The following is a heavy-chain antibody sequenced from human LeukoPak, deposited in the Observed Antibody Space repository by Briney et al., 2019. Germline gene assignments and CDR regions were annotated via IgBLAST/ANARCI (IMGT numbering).Heavy chain of an antibody. CDR2: INTDGNNT. J-gene: IGHJ4*02. CDR3: ARDGYSGWGY. V-gene: IGHV3-74*03. Sequence: GGSLRLSCAAPGFTFINYWMYSVRQVPGKGLVWVSRINTDGNNTTYADSVKGRFTISRDNAKNTLYLQMNSLRAEDTAVYYCARDGYSGWGYWGQGSLVTVSS. D-gene: IGHD5-12*01. CDR1: GFTFINYW.